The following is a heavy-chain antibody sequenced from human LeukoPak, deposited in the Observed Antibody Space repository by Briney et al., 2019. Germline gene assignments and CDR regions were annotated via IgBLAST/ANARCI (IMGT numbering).Heavy chain of an antibody. CDR2: IIPIFGTA. D-gene: IGHD5-12*01. Sequence: GASVKVSCKASGGTFSSYAISWVRQAPGQGLEWMGGIIPIFGTANYAQKFQGRVTMTRDMSTSTVYMELSSLRSEDTAVYYCARCGAVATNDYYYYYMDVWGKGTTVTISS. V-gene: IGHV1-69*05. CDR1: GGTFSSYA. CDR3: ARCGAVATNDYYYYYMDV. J-gene: IGHJ6*03.